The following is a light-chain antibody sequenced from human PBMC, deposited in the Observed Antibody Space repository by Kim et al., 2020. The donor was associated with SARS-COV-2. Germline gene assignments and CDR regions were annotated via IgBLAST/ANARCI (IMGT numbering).Light chain of an antibody. CDR2: KIS. J-gene: IGKJ2*01. CDR1: HSLVDSAGSTL. Sequence: DVVLTQSPLSLAVTLGQPASISCRSSHSLVDSAGSTLLTWFRQRPGQSPRCLVYKISTRDSGVPDRFSGSGSGTDFTLKISRVEAEDVGLYFCMQYTHWPHTFGQGTKLEI. V-gene: IGKV2-30*01. CDR3: MQYTHWPHT.